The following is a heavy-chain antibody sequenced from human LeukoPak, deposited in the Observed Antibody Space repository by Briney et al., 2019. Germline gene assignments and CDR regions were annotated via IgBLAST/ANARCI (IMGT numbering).Heavy chain of an antibody. D-gene: IGHD3-16*01. CDR3: ARDGVWPGPPLDV. V-gene: IGHV3-74*01. CDR2: ISPDGRKI. Sequence: GGSLRLSCVASGFNFGGYWMHWARQVPGKEPVWVSNISPDGRKIAFADSMKGRFTISRDNAKNTLFLQMNSLTVDDTAVYYCARDGVWPGPPLDVWGQGTTVTVSS. J-gene: IGHJ6*02. CDR1: GFNFGGYW.